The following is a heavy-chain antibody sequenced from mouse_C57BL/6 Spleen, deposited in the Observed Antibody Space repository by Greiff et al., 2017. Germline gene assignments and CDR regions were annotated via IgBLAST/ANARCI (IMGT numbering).Heavy chain of an antibody. CDR2: ISYSGST. CDR1: GYSITSGYD. V-gene: IGHV3-1*01. J-gene: IGHJ3*01. D-gene: IGHD2-2*01. Sequence: EVQLQESGPGMVKPSQSLSLTCTVTGYSITSGYDWHWIRHFPGNKLEWMGYISYSGSTNYNPSLKSRISITHDTSKNHFFLKLNSVTTEDTATYYCARDGGVTGGFDYWGQGTLVTVSA. CDR3: ARDGGVTGGFDY.